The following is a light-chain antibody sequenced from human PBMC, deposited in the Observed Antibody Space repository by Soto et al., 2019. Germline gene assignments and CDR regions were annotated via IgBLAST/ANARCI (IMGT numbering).Light chain of an antibody. CDR2: WAS. Sequence: DIVMTQSPDSLAVSLGDRATINCKSSQSVLYSSNNKNYLAWYQQKPGQPPKLLIYWASTRESGVPDRFSGSGSGTDFTLTISSLQAEDVAVYYCQQYYSTPWTFGQGTK. J-gene: IGKJ1*01. CDR1: QSVLYSSNNKNY. V-gene: IGKV4-1*01. CDR3: QQYYSTPWT.